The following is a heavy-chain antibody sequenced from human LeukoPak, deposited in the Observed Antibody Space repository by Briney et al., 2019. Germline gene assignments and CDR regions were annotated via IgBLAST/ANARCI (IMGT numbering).Heavy chain of an antibody. CDR2: IRSKANSYAT. CDR3: TRLSGYNDFYYYYGMDV. D-gene: IGHD5-12*01. Sequence: EGSLRLSCAASGFTFSGSAMHWVRQASGKGLEWVGRIRSKANSYATAYAASVKGRFTISRDDSKNTAYLQMNSLKTEDTAVYYCTRLSGYNDFYYYYGMDVWGQGTTVTVSS. J-gene: IGHJ6*02. CDR1: GFTFSGSA. V-gene: IGHV3-73*01.